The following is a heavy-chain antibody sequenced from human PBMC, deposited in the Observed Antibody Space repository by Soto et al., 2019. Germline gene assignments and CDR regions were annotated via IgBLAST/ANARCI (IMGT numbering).Heavy chain of an antibody. CDR1: GYTFTSYG. Sequence: ASVKVSCKASGYTFTSYGISWVRQAPGQGLEWMGWISAYNGNTNYAQKLQGRVTMTTDTSTSTAYMELRSLRSDDTAVYYCARDLPDIVVVPAAGAARFDYWGQGTLVTVSS. D-gene: IGHD2-2*01. CDR3: ARDLPDIVVVPAAGAARFDY. J-gene: IGHJ4*02. CDR2: ISAYNGNT. V-gene: IGHV1-18*01.